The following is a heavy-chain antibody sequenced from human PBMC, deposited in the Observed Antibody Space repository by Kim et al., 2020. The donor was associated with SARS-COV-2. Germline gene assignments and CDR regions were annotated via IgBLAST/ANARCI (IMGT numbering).Heavy chain of an antibody. Sequence: GGSLRLSCAASGFTFSDYYMSWIRQAPGKGLEWVSYISSSSSYTNYADSVKGRFTISRDNAKNSLYLQMNSLRAEDTAVYYCARERGYSSSFSGYYYYGMDVWGQGTTVTVSS. CDR3: ARERGYSSSFSGYYYYGMDV. J-gene: IGHJ6*02. CDR1: GFTFSDYY. V-gene: IGHV3-11*05. CDR2: ISSSSSYT. D-gene: IGHD6-6*01.